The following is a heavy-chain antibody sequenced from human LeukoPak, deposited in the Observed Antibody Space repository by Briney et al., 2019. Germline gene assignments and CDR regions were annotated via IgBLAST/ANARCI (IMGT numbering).Heavy chain of an antibody. CDR3: ARHGILTGFFRNWFDP. V-gene: IGHV5-51*01. J-gene: IGHJ5*02. Sequence: GESPKISCKASGYSFTNYWIGWVRQMPGKGLEWMGIIYPGDSDTRYSPSFQGQVTISADKSISTAYLQWSSLKASDTAMYYCARHGILTGFFRNWFDPGAREPWSPSPQ. CDR2: IYPGDSDT. CDR1: GYSFTNYW. D-gene: IGHD3-9*01.